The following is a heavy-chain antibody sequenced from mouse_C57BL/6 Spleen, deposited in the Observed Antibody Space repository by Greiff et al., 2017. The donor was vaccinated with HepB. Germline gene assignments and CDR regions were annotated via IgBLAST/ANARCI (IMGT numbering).Heavy chain of an antibody. D-gene: IGHD2-1*01. V-gene: IGHV3-6*01. Sequence: EVKLVESGPGLVKPSQSLSLTCSVTGYSITSGYYWNWIRQFPGNKLEWMGYISYDGSNNYNPSLKNRISITRDTSKNQFFLKLNSVTTEDTATYYCARYGNLYAMDYWGQGTSVTVSS. CDR2: ISYDGSN. J-gene: IGHJ4*01. CDR1: GYSITSGYY. CDR3: ARYGNLYAMDY.